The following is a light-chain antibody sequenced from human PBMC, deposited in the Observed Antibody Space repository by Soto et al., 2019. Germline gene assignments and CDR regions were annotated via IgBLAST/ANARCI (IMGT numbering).Light chain of an antibody. CDR2: HAS. CDR1: QSISSW. Sequence: IQMTHSPSTLSASVVDRVTITFRASQSISSWLAWYQQKPGTAPKVLIYHASNLQSGVPSRFSGSGSGTEFTLTISSLQPDDFATYYCQQYNSYSFGQGTKVDIK. CDR3: QQYNSYS. J-gene: IGKJ1*01. V-gene: IGKV1-5*01.